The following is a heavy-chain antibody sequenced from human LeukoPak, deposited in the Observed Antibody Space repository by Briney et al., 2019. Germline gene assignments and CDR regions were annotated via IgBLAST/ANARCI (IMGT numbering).Heavy chain of an antibody. V-gene: IGHV4-59*12. Sequence: SETLSLTCTVSGGSISSYYWSWIRQPPGKGLEWIGYIYYSGSTNYNPSLKSRVTISVDTSKNQFSLKLSSVTAADTAVYYCAREYSSSWYNWFDPWGQGTLVTVSS. CDR1: GGSISSYY. J-gene: IGHJ5*02. D-gene: IGHD6-13*01. CDR3: AREYSSSWYNWFDP. CDR2: IYYSGST.